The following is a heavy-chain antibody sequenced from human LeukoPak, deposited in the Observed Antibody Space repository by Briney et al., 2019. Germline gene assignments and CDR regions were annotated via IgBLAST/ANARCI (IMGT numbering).Heavy chain of an antibody. CDR3: ERINNFWFYGFDP. Sequence: GESLRLTCSDYRFTLYTSVLHRVRQAPGKGMEYVSVVSRDGVTTYYADSVKGRFTVSRDNSKSTVFLQMRNLRPEDTATYYCERINNFWFYGFDPGSQGTLVTVSS. J-gene: IGHJ5*02. D-gene: IGHD1-20*01. CDR2: VSRDGVTT. V-gene: IGHV3-64D*06. CDR1: RFTLYTSV.